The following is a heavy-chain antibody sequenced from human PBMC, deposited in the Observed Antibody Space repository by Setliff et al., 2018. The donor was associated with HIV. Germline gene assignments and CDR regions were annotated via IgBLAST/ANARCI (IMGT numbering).Heavy chain of an antibody. CDR2: IFYSGST. V-gene: IGHV4-39*07. Sequence: SETLSLTCTVSGGSISSSNYYWGWIRQPPGKGLEWIGSIFYSGSTHYNPSLKSRVTISVDRSKNEFSLKLTSVTAADTAVYYCAREGSAWSDLPNWWTQGLNWFDPWGQGTLVTVSS. J-gene: IGHJ5*02. D-gene: IGHD6-19*01. CDR3: AREGSAWSDLPNWWTQGLNWFDP. CDR1: GGSISSSNYY.